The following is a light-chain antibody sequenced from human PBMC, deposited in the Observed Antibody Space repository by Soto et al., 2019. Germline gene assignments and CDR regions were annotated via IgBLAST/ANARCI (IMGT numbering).Light chain of an antibody. CDR1: QRIRSY. CDR2: DAS. CDR3: QQSFSPPPIT. Sequence: DIQMTQSPSSLSASIGDRATITCRASQRIRSYLNWYQVKTGKAPKLLIYDASSLQSGVPSRFSGSGYGTDFTLTISNLQPEDFATYYCQQSFSPPPITFGQGTRLEIK. V-gene: IGKV1-39*01. J-gene: IGKJ5*01.